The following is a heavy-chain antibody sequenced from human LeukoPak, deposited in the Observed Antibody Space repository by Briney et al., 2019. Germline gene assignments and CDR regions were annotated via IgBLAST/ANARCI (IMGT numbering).Heavy chain of an antibody. CDR2: IYTSGST. Sequence: PSETLSLTCTVSGGSISSGSYYWSWIRQPAGKGLEWIGRIYTSGSTNYNPSLKSRVTISVDTSKNQFSLKLSSVTAADTAVYYCARGTYSGYDSSTPTYYYYYMDVWGKGTTVTVSS. D-gene: IGHD5-12*01. CDR3: ARGTYSGYDSSTPTYYYYYMDV. J-gene: IGHJ6*03. CDR1: GGSISSGSYY. V-gene: IGHV4-61*02.